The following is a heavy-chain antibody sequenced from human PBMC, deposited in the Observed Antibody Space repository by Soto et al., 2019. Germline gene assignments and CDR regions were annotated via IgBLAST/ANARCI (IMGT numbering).Heavy chain of an antibody. CDR3: ARGAGGYYYMVV. CDR2: IYSDGSRT. D-gene: IGHD3-10*01. CDR1: GFTFNTYW. V-gene: IGHV3-74*01. Sequence: EVQLVESGGGLVQPGGSLRLSCATSGFTFNTYWMHWVRQAPGKGLVWVSRIYSDGSRTSYADSVKGRFTISRDNAKNTLYLQMDSLSPEDMAVYYCARGAGGYYYMVVWGKGTTVTVSS. J-gene: IGHJ6*03.